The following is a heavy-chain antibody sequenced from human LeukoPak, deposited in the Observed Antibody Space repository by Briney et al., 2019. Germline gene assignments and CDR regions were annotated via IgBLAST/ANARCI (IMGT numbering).Heavy chain of an antibody. CDR3: ATYYYGSGSYPKYYFDY. CDR1: GYTLTELS. D-gene: IGHD3-10*01. V-gene: IGHV1-24*01. CDR2: FDPEDGET. J-gene: IGHJ4*02. Sequence: ASVKVSCKVFGYTLTELSMHWVRQAPGKGLEWMGGFDPEDGETIYAQKFQGRVTMTEDTSTDTAYMELSSLRSEDTAVYYCATYYYGSGSYPKYYFDYWGQGTLVTVSS.